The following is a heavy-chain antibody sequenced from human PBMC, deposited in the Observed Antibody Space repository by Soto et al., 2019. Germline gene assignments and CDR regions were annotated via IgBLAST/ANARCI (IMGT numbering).Heavy chain of an antibody. CDR2: ISGNGGST. V-gene: IGHV3-23*01. Sequence: PGGSLRLSSAASGFTFTTDAMTWVRQAPGKGLEWVSAISGNGGSTYYADSVKGRFTISRDNSKNTLFLQMNSLRAEDTAIYYCGKDPFDIGGYYSSYWGQGTLVTVSS. CDR1: GFTFTTDA. CDR3: GKDPFDIGGYYSSY. D-gene: IGHD3-22*01. J-gene: IGHJ4*02.